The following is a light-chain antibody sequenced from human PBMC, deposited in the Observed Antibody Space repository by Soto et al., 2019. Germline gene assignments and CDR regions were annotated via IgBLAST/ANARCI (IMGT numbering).Light chain of an antibody. CDR1: QSVSSSY. CDR2: GAS. V-gene: IGKV3-20*01. Sequence: EIVLTQSPGTLSLSPGERATLSCRASQSVSSSYLAWYQQKPGQAPRLLIYGASSRATGIPARFSGSGSGTDFTLTISSLEPEDFAVYYCQHYVTSLTTFGQGTKVDIK. CDR3: QHYVTSLTT. J-gene: IGKJ1*01.